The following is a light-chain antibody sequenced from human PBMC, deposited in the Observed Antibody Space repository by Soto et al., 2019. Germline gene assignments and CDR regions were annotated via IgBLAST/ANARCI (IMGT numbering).Light chain of an antibody. CDR3: QHYDSSPSSFT. CDR2: GAS. CDR1: QSVSGSS. V-gene: IGKV3-20*01. Sequence: EIVLTQSPGTLSLSPGERATLSCRASQSVSGSSLAWYQQKPGQAPRLLIYGASSRVTDIPDRFSGSGSGTVFTLTTNRLEPEDFAVYYCQHYDSSPSSFTLGPGTKVDIK. J-gene: IGKJ3*01.